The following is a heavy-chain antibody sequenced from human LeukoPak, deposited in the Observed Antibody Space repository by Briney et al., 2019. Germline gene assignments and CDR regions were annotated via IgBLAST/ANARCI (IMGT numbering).Heavy chain of an antibody. J-gene: IGHJ6*02. CDR2: INPNSGGT. V-gene: IGHV1-2*04. CDR1: GYTFTGYY. D-gene: IGHD5-24*01. Sequence: ASVKVSCKASGYTFTGYYMHWVRQAPGQGLEWMGWINPNSGGTNYAQKFQGWVTMTRDTSISTAYMELSRLRSDDTAVYYCARATNYYYGMDVWGQGTTVTVSS. CDR3: ARATNYYYGMDV.